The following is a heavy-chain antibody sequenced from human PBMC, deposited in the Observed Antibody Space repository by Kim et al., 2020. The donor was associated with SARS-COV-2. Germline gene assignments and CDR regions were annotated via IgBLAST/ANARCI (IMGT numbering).Heavy chain of an antibody. D-gene: IGHD3-3*01. Sequence: SETLSLTCAVSGGSISSSNWWCWLRQPPGKGVEWVGEIYHSGSTNYNPSLKSRVTISVDKSKNQLSLKMSSVTAADTAVYYCARDKYDFWSDYYYYGMDVWGQGTTVTVSS. CDR3: ARDKYDFWSDYYYYGMDV. V-gene: IGHV4-4*02. CDR1: GGSISSSNW. CDR2: IYHSGST. J-gene: IGHJ6*02.